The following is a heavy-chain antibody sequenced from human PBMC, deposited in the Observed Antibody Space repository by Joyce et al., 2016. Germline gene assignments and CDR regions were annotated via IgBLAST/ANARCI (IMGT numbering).Heavy chain of an antibody. CDR3: ARKGIISWRYGLDV. Sequence: QVQLVQSGAEVKEPGASVKVSCKASGYTFGRYDIHWLRQAPGQSLEWMGLINAGTGYRSYSQSFQGRVIIGRDTSASTGYMELTSLTSEDTAVYYCARKGIISWRYGLDVWGQGTTVIVSS. CDR1: GYTFGRYD. CDR2: INAGTGYR. J-gene: IGHJ6*02. V-gene: IGHV1-3*01. D-gene: IGHD6-13*01.